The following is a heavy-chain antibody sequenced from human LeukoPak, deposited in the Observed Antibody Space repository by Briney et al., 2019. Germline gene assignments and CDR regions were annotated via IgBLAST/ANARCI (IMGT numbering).Heavy chain of an antibody. CDR3: AKDYDSSGYYYFDY. CDR1: GFTFDDYA. CDR2: ISWDGGST. Sequence: GGSLRLSCAASGFTFDDYAMHWVRQAPGKGLPWVSLISWDGGSTYYADSVKGRFTISRDNSKNSLYLQMNSLRAEDTALYYCAKDYDSSGYYYFDYWGQGTLVTVSS. J-gene: IGHJ4*02. V-gene: IGHV3-43D*03. D-gene: IGHD3-22*01.